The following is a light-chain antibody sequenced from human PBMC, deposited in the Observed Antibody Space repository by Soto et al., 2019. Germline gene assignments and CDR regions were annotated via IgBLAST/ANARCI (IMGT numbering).Light chain of an antibody. CDR2: EVS. CDR1: SKDIGNGYNS. CDR3: SSDTVDAAPYV. Sequence: QSVLTQPASVSGSPGQSITISCTGTSKDIGNGYNSVSWYQQHPVRAPKLLIYEVSNRPSGVSSRFSGSKSGNTASLTISGLQTEDEADYYCSSDTVDAAPYVFGDGTKLAVL. V-gene: IGLV2-14*01. J-gene: IGLJ1*01.